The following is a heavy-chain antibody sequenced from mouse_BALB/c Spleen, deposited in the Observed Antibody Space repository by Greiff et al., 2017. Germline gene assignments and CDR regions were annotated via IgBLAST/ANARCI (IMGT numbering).Heavy chain of an antibody. CDR3: ARCRYDGYAMDY. CDR1: GYTFTSYT. Sequence: QVQLQQSGAELARPGASVKMSCKASGYTFTSYTMHWVQQRPGQGLEWIGYINPSSGYTNYNQKFKDKATLTADKSSSTAYMQLSSLTSEDSAVYYCARCRYDGYAMDYWGQGTSVTVSA. CDR2: INPSSGYT. D-gene: IGHD2-14*01. V-gene: IGHV1-4*01. J-gene: IGHJ4*01.